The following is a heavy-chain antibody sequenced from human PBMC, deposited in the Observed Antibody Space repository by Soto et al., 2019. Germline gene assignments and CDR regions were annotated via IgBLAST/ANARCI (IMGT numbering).Heavy chain of an antibody. Sequence: PGGSLRLSCAASGFTFSSYAMHWVRQAPGKGLEWVAVISYDGSNKYYADSVKGRFTISRDNSKNTLYLQMNSLRAEDTGVYYCASPNSPYGSGSYYNLYYYYGMDVWGQGTAVTVSS. J-gene: IGHJ6*02. V-gene: IGHV3-30-3*01. CDR3: ASPNSPYGSGSYYNLYYYYGMDV. CDR2: ISYDGSNK. D-gene: IGHD3-10*01. CDR1: GFTFSSYA.